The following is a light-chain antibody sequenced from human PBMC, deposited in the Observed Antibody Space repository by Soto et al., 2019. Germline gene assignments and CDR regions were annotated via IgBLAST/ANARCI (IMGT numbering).Light chain of an antibody. CDR2: RNN. CDR1: SSNIGSNY. V-gene: IGLV1-47*01. Sequence: QSVLTQPPSASGTPGQRVTIFCSGSSSNIGSNYVYWYQQLPGTAPKLLIYRNNQRPSGVPDRFSGSKSGTSASLAISGLRSEDEADYYCAAWDDSLSGLVVFGGGTKLTVL. CDR3: AAWDDSLSGLVV. J-gene: IGLJ2*01.